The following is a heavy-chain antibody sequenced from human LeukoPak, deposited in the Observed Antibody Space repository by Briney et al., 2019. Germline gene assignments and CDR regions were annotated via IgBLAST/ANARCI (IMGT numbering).Heavy chain of an antibody. CDR3: ARAASCGGDCSSSYLQH. V-gene: IGHV3-74*01. CDR1: GFTFSSYA. J-gene: IGHJ1*01. CDR2: INTDGSST. D-gene: IGHD2-21*02. Sequence: TGGSLRLSCAASGFTFSSYAMSWVRQAPGKGLVWVSRINTDGSSTSYADSVKGRFNISRDNAKNALYLQMNSLRAEDMAVYYCARAASCGGDCSSSYLQHWGQGTLVTVSS.